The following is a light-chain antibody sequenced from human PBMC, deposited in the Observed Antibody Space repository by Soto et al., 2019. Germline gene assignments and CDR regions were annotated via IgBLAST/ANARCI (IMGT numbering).Light chain of an antibody. CDR2: DAS. Sequence: EIVLTQSPATLSLSPGERATLSCRASQSVSSYLAWYQQKPGQAPRLLIYDASNTATGIPARFSGSGSGTDFTLTISSLEPEDFAVYYCQQYGGSPRITFGQGTRLEIK. V-gene: IGKV3-11*01. J-gene: IGKJ5*01. CDR3: QQYGGSPRIT. CDR1: QSVSSY.